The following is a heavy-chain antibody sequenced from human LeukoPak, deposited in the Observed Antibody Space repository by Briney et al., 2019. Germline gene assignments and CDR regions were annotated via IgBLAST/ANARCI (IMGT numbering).Heavy chain of an antibody. V-gene: IGHV3-30*18. CDR2: ISYDGSNK. D-gene: IGHD3-3*01. CDR3: AKERLRFLEWLFDY. Sequence: GGSLRLSCAASGFTFSSYGMHWVRQAPGKGLEWVAVISYDGSNKYYADSVKGRFTISRDKSKNTLYLQMNSLRAEDTAVYYCAKERLRFLEWLFDYWGQGTLVTVSS. J-gene: IGHJ4*02. CDR1: GFTFSSYG.